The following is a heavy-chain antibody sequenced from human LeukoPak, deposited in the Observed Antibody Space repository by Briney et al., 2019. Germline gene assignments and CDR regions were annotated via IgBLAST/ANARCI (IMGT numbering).Heavy chain of an antibody. CDR2: SSAYNGNT. CDR1: GYTFTSYG. Sequence: SVKVSCKASGYTFTSYGISWVRQAPGQGLGWVGCSSAYNGNTNYAQKLQGRVTMTTDTSTSTAYMELRSLRSDDTAVYYCARDSSGWDRATYDYWGQGTLVTVSS. CDR3: ARDSSGWDRATYDY. D-gene: IGHD6-19*01. J-gene: IGHJ4*02. V-gene: IGHV1-18*01.